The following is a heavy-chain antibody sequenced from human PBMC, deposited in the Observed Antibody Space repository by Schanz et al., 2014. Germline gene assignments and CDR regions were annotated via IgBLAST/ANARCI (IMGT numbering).Heavy chain of an antibody. CDR3: ARGRTFDY. CDR1: GYTFTSYD. CDR2: MNPNSGNP. V-gene: IGHV1-8*01. J-gene: IGHJ4*02. Sequence: QVQLIQSGAEVKKPGASVKVSCTASGYTFTSYDINWVRQAPGQGLEWLGWMNPNSGNPGFAQKFRGRVTMTRNTSMSTAYIELHILTSEDTAVYYCARGRTFDYWGQGPLVTVSS.